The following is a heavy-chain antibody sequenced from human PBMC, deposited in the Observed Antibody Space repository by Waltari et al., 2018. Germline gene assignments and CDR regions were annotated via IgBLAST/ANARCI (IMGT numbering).Heavy chain of an antibody. CDR2: INPIFRTS. CDR1: GVTFRNSI. CDR3: ATDVNLVGATLVY. V-gene: IGHV1-69*12. J-gene: IGHJ4*02. Sequence: QVQLVQSGAEMKKPGSSVKVSCKTSGVTFRNSIMNWVRQAPGQGLEWVGGINPIFRTSTYAQSFQGRVTITADESTNTFYMELSSLRSEDSAFYYCATDVNLVGATLVYWGQGSLVIVSS. D-gene: IGHD1-26*01.